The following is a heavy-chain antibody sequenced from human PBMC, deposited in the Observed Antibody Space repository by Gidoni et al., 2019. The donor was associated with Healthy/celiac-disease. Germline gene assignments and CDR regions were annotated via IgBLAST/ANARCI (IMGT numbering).Heavy chain of an antibody. CDR3: ARAYSSSRRRTFGY. Sequence: QLQLQESGPGLVKPSETLSLTCTVSGGSISSISYYWGWIRQPPGKGLEWFGGIYYSGSTYYNPSLKSRGTISVDTSKNQFSLKLSSVTAADTAVYYCARAYSSSRRRTFGYWGQGTLVTVSS. D-gene: IGHD6-6*01. J-gene: IGHJ4*02. CDR2: IYYSGST. V-gene: IGHV4-39*07. CDR1: GGSISSISYY.